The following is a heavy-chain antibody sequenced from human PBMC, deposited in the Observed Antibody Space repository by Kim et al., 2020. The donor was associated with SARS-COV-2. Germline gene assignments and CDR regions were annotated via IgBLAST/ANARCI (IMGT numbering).Heavy chain of an antibody. V-gene: IGHV1-8*01. D-gene: IGHD3-10*01. Sequence: ASVKVSCKTSGYSFASYDINWVRQATGQGLEWMGWMNPDSGNTGYAQNFQGRVTMTRDTSISTAYMELSSLRSEDTAVYYCVRFEVRGIIGPWGQGTRVT. CDR2: MNPDSGNT. J-gene: IGHJ5*02. CDR1: GYSFASYD. CDR3: VRFEVRGIIGP.